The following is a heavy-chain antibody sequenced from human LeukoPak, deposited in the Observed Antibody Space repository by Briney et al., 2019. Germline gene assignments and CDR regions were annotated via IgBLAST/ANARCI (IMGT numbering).Heavy chain of an antibody. D-gene: IGHD6-6*01. V-gene: IGHV1-24*01. CDR3: AKDDRRAIEYSSSCFDY. Sequence: ASVTVSCKASGYTLTELSMHWVRQAPGKGLEWMGGFDPEDGETIYAQKFQGRVTTTEDTSTDTAYMELSSLRSEDTAVYYCAKDDRRAIEYSSSCFDYWGQGTLVTVSS. CDR1: GYTLTELS. J-gene: IGHJ4*02. CDR2: FDPEDGET.